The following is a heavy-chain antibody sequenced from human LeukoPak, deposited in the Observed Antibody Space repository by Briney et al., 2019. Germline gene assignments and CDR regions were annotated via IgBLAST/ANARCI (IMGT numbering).Heavy chain of an antibody. CDR3: ARAEDGYGD. V-gene: IGHV1-2*02. Sequence: ASVKVSCKASGYTFTSYDINWVRQAPGQGLEWMGWINPNSGGTKYAQKFQGRVTMTRDTSINTAYMELSRLRSDDTAVYYCARAEDGYGDWGQGTLVTVSS. J-gene: IGHJ4*02. CDR2: INPNSGGT. CDR1: GYTFTSYD. D-gene: IGHD5-24*01.